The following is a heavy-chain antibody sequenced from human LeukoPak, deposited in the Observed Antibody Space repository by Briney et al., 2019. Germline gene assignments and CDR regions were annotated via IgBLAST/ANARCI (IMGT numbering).Heavy chain of an antibody. J-gene: IGHJ4*02. V-gene: IGHV1-69*05. Sequence: SVKVSCKASGGTFSSYAISWVRQAPGQGLEWMGGIIPIFGTANYAQKFQGRVTITTDESTSTAYMELSSLRSEDTAVYYCARDRTVGAIANFDYWGQGTLVTVSS. D-gene: IGHD1-26*01. CDR3: ARDRTVGAIANFDY. CDR2: IIPIFGTA. CDR1: GGTFSSYA.